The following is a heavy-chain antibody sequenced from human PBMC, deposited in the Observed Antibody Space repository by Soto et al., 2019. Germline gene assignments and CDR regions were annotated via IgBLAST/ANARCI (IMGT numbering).Heavy chain of an antibody. D-gene: IGHD3-22*01. CDR2: INAGNGKT. V-gene: IGHV1-3*01. CDR1: GYTFTSYV. CDR3: APPQDYDGCFVS. J-gene: IGHJ4*02. Sequence: ASVKVSCKASGYTFTSYVMHWVRQAPGQRLEWMGWINAGNGKTKYSQKFQGRLTLTRDTPGNTAYLELNSLISEDTAVYYCAPPQDYDGCFVSWGQGTLVTVPS.